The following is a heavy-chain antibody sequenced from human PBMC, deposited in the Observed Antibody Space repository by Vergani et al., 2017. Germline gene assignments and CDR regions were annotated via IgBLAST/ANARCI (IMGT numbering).Heavy chain of an antibody. J-gene: IGHJ4*02. V-gene: IGHV4-39*07. D-gene: IGHD3-10*01. CDR2: IYYSGST. CDR3: AQGRGFGELSLDY. CDR1: GGSISSSSYY. Sequence: QLQLQESGPGLVKPSETLSLTCTVSGGSISSSSYYWGWIRQPPGKGLEWIGSIYYSGSTYYNPSLKSRVTISVDTSKNQFSLKLSSVTAADTAVYYCAQGRGFGELSLDYWGQGTLVTVSS.